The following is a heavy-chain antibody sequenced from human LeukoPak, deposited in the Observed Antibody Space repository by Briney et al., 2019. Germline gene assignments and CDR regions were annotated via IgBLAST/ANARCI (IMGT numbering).Heavy chain of an antibody. CDR1: GFTFSSYA. CDR3: AKRAYYYDSTGDCYYYYGMDV. J-gene: IGHJ6*02. CDR2: ISGGGGST. D-gene: IGHD3-22*01. V-gene: IGHV3-23*01. Sequence: PGGSLRLSCAASGFTFSSYAMSWVRQAPGEGLEWVSTISGGGGSTFYADSVKGRFTISRDNSKNTLYLQMNSLRAEDTAVYYCAKRAYYYDSTGDCYYYYGMDVWGQGTTVTVSS.